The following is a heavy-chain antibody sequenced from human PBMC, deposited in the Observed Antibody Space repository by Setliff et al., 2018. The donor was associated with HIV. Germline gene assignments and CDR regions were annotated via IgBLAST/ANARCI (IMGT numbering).Heavy chain of an antibody. D-gene: IGHD4-4*01. CDR1: GGSFSGYY. J-gene: IGHJ4*02. Sequence: PSETLSLTCAVYGGSFSGYYWSWIRQPPGKGLEWIGEINHSGSTNYNPSLKSRVTITVDTSKNQFSLKLSSVTAAATAVYYCARRLTTDYFDYWGQGTLGTAPQ. V-gene: IGHV4-34*01. CDR3: ARRLTTDYFDY. CDR2: INHSGST.